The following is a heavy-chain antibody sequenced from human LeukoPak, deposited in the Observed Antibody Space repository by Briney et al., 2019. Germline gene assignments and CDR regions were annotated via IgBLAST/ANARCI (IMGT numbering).Heavy chain of an antibody. CDR3: ARDKYSSAWYQGFDY. CDR1: GYTFTGYY. CDR2: INPNSGGT. J-gene: IGHJ4*02. V-gene: IGHV1-2*02. Sequence: GASVTVSFTSTGYTFTGYYMHWVRQAPGQGLEWVGWINPNSGGTNYSQKFQGRVTMTRDTSISTDYMELSRLRSDDTAVYYCARDKYSSAWYQGFDYWGQGTLVTVSS. D-gene: IGHD6-19*01.